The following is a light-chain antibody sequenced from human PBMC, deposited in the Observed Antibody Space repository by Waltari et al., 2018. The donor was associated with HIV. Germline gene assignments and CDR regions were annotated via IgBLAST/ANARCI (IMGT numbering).Light chain of an antibody. CDR2: DKK. CDR1: SSNVGTYY. Sequence: QSVLTQPPSVSAAPGQRVTISCSGTSSNVGTYYVCWYQQLPGTAPKLLIYDKKNRPSEIPDRFSGSKSDTSATLDISGLQTGDEADYYCGTWDSRLSIYVFGAGTRVTVL. V-gene: IGLV1-51*01. CDR3: GTWDSRLSIYV. J-gene: IGLJ1*01.